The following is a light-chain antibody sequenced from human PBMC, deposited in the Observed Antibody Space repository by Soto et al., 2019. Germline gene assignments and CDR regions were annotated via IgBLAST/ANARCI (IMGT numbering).Light chain of an antibody. CDR3: QQRSNWPT. J-gene: IGKJ1*01. V-gene: IGKV3-11*01. CDR1: QSVSSY. Sequence: EIFLTQSPATLSLSPGEIATLSCRASQSVSSYLAWYQHKPGQAPRLLIYDASNRATDIPARFSGSGSGTDFTLTISSLEPEDFAVYYCQQRSNWPTFGQGTKVDIK. CDR2: DAS.